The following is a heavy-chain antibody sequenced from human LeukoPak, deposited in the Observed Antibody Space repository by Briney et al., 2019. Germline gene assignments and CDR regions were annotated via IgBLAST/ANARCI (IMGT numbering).Heavy chain of an antibody. J-gene: IGHJ4*02. CDR1: GFTFTSYA. V-gene: IGHV3-23*01. CDR3: AKDDAWLRFGE. CDR2: VSGSGSGT. Sequence: GGSLRLSCAASGFTFTSYAMSWVRQAPGKGLEWVSAVSGSGSGTYYADSVKGRFTISRDNSKNTLYLEVISLTADDTAVYYCAKDDAWLRFGEWSQGTLVTVSS. D-gene: IGHD3-10*01.